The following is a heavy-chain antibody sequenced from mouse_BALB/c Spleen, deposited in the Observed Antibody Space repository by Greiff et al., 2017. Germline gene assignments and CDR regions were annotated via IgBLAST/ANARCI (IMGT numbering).Heavy chain of an antibody. V-gene: IGHV5-12-2*01. Sequence: EVKLVESGGGLVQPGGSLKLSCAASGFTFSSYTMSWFRQTPEKRLEWVAYISNGGGSTYYPDTVKGRFTISRDKAKNTLYLQMSSLKSEDTAMYYCAREGSYGSSPAWFAYWGQGTLVTVSA. CDR1: GFTFSSYT. J-gene: IGHJ3*01. D-gene: IGHD1-1*01. CDR3: AREGSYGSSPAWFAY. CDR2: ISNGGGST.